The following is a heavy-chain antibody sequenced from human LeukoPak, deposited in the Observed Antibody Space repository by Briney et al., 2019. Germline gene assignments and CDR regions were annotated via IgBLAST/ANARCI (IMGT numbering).Heavy chain of an antibody. Sequence: GGSLRLSCAASGFTVSSNYMSWVRQAPGKGLEWVSVIYSGGSTYYADSVKGRFTISRDNSKNTLYLQMNSLRAEDTAVYYCARLYCSSTSCHYFDYWGPGTLVTVSS. CDR1: GFTVSSNY. J-gene: IGHJ4*02. D-gene: IGHD2-2*01. V-gene: IGHV3-66*01. CDR2: IYSGGST. CDR3: ARLYCSSTSCHYFDY.